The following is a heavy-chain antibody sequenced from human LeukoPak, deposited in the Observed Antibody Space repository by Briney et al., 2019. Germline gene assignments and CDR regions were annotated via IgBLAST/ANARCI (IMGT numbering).Heavy chain of an antibody. CDR3: ARGPLYSSSWYGPLGY. Sequence: GGSLRLSCAASGFSFGSYAMHWVRQAPGKGLEWVAVTWYDGSERYYADSVKGRFTISRDNAKNSLYLQMNSLRAEDTAVYYCARGPLYSSSWYGPLGYWGQGTLVTVSS. CDR1: GFSFGSYA. D-gene: IGHD6-13*01. V-gene: IGHV3-33*01. J-gene: IGHJ4*02. CDR2: TWYDGSER.